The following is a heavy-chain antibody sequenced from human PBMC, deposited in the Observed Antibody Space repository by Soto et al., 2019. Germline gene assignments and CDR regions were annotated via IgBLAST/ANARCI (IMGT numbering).Heavy chain of an antibody. CDR3: ARDPPGVTIFGVVPDSYYGMDV. V-gene: IGHV1-2*02. CDR2: INPNSGGT. Sequence: ASVKVSCKASGYTFTGYYMHWLRQAPGQGLEWMGWINPNSGGTNYAQKFQGRVTMTRDTSISTAYMELSRLRSDDTAVYYCARDPPGVTIFGVVPDSYYGMDVWGQGTTVTVSS. J-gene: IGHJ6*02. CDR1: GYTFTGYY. D-gene: IGHD3-3*01.